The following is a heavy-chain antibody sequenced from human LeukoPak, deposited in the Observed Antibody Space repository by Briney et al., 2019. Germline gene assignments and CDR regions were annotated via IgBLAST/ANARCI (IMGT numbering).Heavy chain of an antibody. CDR2: IYYSGST. CDR3: ARHQPWDTSMGPAMDV. Sequence: SETLSLTGTVSGSSIGTYCWSWIRQPPGKGLEWIGYIYYSGSTNYNPSLKSRVTISVDTSKNQFSLKLSSVTAADTAVYYCARHQPWDTSMGPAMDVWGQGTTVAVSS. J-gene: IGHJ6*02. V-gene: IGHV4-59*08. D-gene: IGHD5-18*01. CDR1: GSSIGTYC.